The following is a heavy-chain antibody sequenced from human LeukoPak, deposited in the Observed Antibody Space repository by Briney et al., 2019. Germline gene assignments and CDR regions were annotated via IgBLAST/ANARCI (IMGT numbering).Heavy chain of an antibody. D-gene: IGHD3-10*01. CDR3: ARMDYYASGTYHSWFDA. J-gene: IGHJ5*02. CDR2: IYAGGKT. Sequence: SDTLSLTRTVSCDSLSTGRYLWSSIRQPAGKGLEWDRRIYAGGKTNYNPSLRSRVTISVDTSRNQFSLKLNSVTAADTAVYYCARMDYYASGTYHSWFDAWGQGTLVTVSS. V-gene: IGHV4-61*02. CDR1: CDSLSTGRYL.